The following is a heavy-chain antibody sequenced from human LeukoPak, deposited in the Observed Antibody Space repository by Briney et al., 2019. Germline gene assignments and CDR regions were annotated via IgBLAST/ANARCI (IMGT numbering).Heavy chain of an antibody. J-gene: IGHJ5*02. CDR2: IYSGGST. CDR3: AGHDWFDP. CDR1: GFTFSSYE. Sequence: GGSLRLSCAASGFTFSSYEMNWVRQAPGKGLEWVSVIYSGGSTYYADSVKGRFTISRDNSKNTLYLQMNSLRAEDTAVYYCAGHDWFDPWGQGTLVTVSS. V-gene: IGHV3-66*04.